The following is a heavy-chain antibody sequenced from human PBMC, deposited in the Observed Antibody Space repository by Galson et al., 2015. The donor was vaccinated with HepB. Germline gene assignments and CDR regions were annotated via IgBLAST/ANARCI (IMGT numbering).Heavy chain of an antibody. CDR2: ITSDSSDT. J-gene: IGHJ4*02. Sequence: SLRLSCAASGFTFRTYGMNWVRQAPGKGLEWVSYITSDSSDTQYAASVKGRFTISRDNAMNSLFLQMSSLRAEDTAVYYCVRDLGEAIQFLTLDYWGQGTLVTVSS. D-gene: IGHD3-16*01. CDR3: VRDLGEAIQFLTLDY. CDR1: GFTFRTYG. V-gene: IGHV3-21*06.